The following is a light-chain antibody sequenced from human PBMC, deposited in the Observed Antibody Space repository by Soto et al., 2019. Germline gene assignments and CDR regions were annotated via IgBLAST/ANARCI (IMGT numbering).Light chain of an antibody. J-gene: IGLJ2*01. CDR3: SSYTSSRTLV. Sequence: QSVLTQPASVSGSPGQSITISCTGTSSDVGGYNYVSWYQQHPGKAPKLMIYEVSNRPSGVSNRFSGSKSGNTASLTISGLQAEDEADYYCSSYTSSRTLVFGGGTTVTVL. V-gene: IGLV2-14*01. CDR1: SSDVGGYNY. CDR2: EVS.